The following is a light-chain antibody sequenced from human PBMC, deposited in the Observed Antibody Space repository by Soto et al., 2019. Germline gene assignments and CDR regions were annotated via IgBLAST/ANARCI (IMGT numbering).Light chain of an antibody. CDR1: QIVTSTY. CDR3: QQYNNWPRT. CDR2: GAS. Sequence: EIVLTQSPGTRSLSPEERATLSCRASQIVTSTYLAWYQQKPGQAPRLLIYGASTRATGIPARFSGSGSGTEFTLTISSLQSEDFAVYYCQQYNNWPRTFGQGTKVDI. V-gene: IGKV3-15*01. J-gene: IGKJ1*01.